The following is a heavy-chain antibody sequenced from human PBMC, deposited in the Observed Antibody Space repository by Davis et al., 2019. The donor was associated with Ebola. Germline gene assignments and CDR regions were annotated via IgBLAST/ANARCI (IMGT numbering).Heavy chain of an antibody. D-gene: IGHD3-3*01. CDR1: EYSFTSYW. V-gene: IGHV5-10-1*01. Sequence: KVSCKGSEYSFTSYWISWVRQMPGKGLEWMGRIDPSDSYTNYSPSFQGHVTISADKSISTAYLQWSSLKASDTAMFYCARYPRGDFWSGYYNYFDYWGQGTLVTVSS. CDR3: ARYPRGDFWSGYYNYFDY. CDR2: IDPSDSYT. J-gene: IGHJ4*02.